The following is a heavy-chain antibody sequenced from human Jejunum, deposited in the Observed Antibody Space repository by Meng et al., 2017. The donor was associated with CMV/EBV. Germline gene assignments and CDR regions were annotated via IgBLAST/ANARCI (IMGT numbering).Heavy chain of an antibody. D-gene: IGHD4-17*01. V-gene: IGHV3-7*04. Sequence: SWVRQATGKGLEWVANINEYGSEKYYVDSVKGQFTISRDFAKNLLYLQLSSLRAEDTAVYYCARGNPMTTVTTVRGSYYYYSMDVWGRGTTVTVSS. J-gene: IGHJ6*03. CDR2: INEYGSEK. CDR3: ARGNPMTTVTTVRGSYYYYSMDV.